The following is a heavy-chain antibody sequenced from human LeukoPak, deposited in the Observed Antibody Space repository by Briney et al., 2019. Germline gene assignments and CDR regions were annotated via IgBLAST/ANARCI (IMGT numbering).Heavy chain of an antibody. J-gene: IGHJ5*02. Sequence: TLSLTCAVSGGSISSGSYYWTWIRQPAGKGLEWIGRISITESTYYNPSLKSRVTISLDTSKNHFSLKLNSMTAADTAVYYCARDAGFYAGIDHWGQGTLVTVSS. V-gene: IGHV4-61*02. CDR2: ISITEST. CDR1: GGSISSGSYY. D-gene: IGHD2/OR15-2a*01. CDR3: ARDAGFYAGIDH.